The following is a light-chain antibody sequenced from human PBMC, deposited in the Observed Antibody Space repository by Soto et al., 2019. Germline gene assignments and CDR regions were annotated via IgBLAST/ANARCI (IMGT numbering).Light chain of an antibody. V-gene: IGLV1-40*01. CDR1: SSNIGAGYD. Sequence: QSVLTQPPSVSGAPGQTVTISCTGSSSNIGAGYDVNWYQQLPGTAPKLLIYGNSNRPSGVPDRFSGSKSGTSASLAITGLQAEDEADYYCQSYDSSLSGVVFGGGTKLTVL. J-gene: IGLJ2*01. CDR3: QSYDSSLSGVV. CDR2: GNS.